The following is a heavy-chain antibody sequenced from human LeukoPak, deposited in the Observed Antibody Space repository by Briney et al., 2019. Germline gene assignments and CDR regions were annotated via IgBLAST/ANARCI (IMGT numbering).Heavy chain of an antibody. D-gene: IGHD1-26*01. CDR3: ARGTTLRLVGATRGEYFQH. CDR1: GFTFSSYS. Sequence: PGGSLRLSCAASGFTFSSYSTNWVRQAPGKGLEWIGEIDHSGSTNYNPSLKSRVTISVDTSKNQFSLKLSSVTAADTAVYYCARGTTLRLVGATRGEYFQHWGQGTLVTVSS. CDR2: IDHSGST. J-gene: IGHJ1*01. V-gene: IGHV4-34*01.